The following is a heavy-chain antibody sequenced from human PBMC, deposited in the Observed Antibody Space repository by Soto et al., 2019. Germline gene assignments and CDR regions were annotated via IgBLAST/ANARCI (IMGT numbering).Heavy chain of an antibody. D-gene: IGHD6-13*01. CDR2: IYYSGST. CDR3: ARDRGGGGAAGIRFDY. Sequence: SETLSLTCTVSGGSISSYYWSWIRQPPGKGLEWIGYIYYSGSTNYNPSLKSRVTISVDTSKNQFSLKLSSVTAADTAVYYCARDRGGGGAAGIRFDYWGQGTLVTVSS. CDR1: GGSISSYY. J-gene: IGHJ4*02. V-gene: IGHV4-59*01.